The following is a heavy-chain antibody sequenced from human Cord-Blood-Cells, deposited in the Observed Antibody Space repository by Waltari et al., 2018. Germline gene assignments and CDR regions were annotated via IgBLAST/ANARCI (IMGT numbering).Heavy chain of an antibody. J-gene: IGHJ4*02. CDR3: ARQNWAFLGFDY. D-gene: IGHD7-27*01. Sequence: QLQLQESGPGLVKPSETLSLTCTVSGGSISSSSYYWGWIRQPPGKGLEWIGSIYYSGGTYYTPSLKGRFTISVDTSKNQFSLKLSSVTAADTAVYYCARQNWAFLGFDYWGQGTLVTVSS. CDR1: GGSISSSSYY. CDR2: IYYSGGT. V-gene: IGHV4-39*07.